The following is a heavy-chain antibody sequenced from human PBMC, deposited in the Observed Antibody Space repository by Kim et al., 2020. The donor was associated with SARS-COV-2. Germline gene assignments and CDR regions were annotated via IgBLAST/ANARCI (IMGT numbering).Heavy chain of an antibody. CDR2: IYYSGST. CDR3: ARGEDQLRTQLHFAY. D-gene: IGHD1-7*01. Sequence: SETLSLTCTVSCGSISSGGYYWSWIRQHPGKGLEWIGYIYYSGSTYYNPSLKSRVTISVDTSKNQFSLKLSSVTAADTAVYYCARGEDQLRTQLHFAYWGQGTLVTVSS. CDR1: CGSISSGGYY. J-gene: IGHJ4*02. V-gene: IGHV4-31*03.